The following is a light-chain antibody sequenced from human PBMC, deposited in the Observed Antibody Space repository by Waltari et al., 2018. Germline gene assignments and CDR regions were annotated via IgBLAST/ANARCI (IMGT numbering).Light chain of an antibody. CDR3: QSFDDNEKV. CDR2: EDS. CDR1: SGSTASNY. J-gene: IGLJ3*02. V-gene: IGLV6-57*04. Sequence: NFMLTQPHSVSESPGKTEIMSCTRSSGSTASNYVQWYQQRPGSAPTSVIYEDSQRPSVFLVRFSGSIDSSSNSASLTISGLKTEDEPDYCCQSFDDNEKVFGGGTKVTVL.